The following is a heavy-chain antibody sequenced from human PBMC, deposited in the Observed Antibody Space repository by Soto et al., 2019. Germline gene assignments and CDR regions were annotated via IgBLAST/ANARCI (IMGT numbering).Heavy chain of an antibody. Sequence: SETLSLTCAVYCGSFSGYYWTWIRQPPGTGLEWIGEINHSGSTNYNPSLKSRVTISVDTSKNQFSLKLTSVTAADTAVYYCARDKITGLFDYWGQGTLVSVSS. CDR1: CGSFSGYY. J-gene: IGHJ4*02. CDR2: INHSGST. V-gene: IGHV4-34*01. D-gene: IGHD2-8*02. CDR3: ARDKITGLFDY.